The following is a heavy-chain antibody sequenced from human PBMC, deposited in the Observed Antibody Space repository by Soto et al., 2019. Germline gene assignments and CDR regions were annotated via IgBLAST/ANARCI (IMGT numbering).Heavy chain of an antibody. D-gene: IGHD1-7*01. Sequence: ASVKVSCKASGYTFSNYYMHWVRQAPGQGLEWMGIINPSGGSTTYAQKFEGRVTMTRDTSTSIVYMELSSLRSEDTAVYYCARRGKILEAENSLHKNWFDPWGQGTLVTVSS. J-gene: IGHJ5*02. CDR1: GYTFSNYY. V-gene: IGHV1-46*01. CDR2: INPSGGST. CDR3: ARRGKILEAENSLHKNWFDP.